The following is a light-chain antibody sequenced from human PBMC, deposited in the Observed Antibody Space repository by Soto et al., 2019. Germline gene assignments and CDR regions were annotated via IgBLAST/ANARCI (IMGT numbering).Light chain of an antibody. J-gene: IGKJ1*01. V-gene: IGKV3-20*01. CDR3: QQYGSSGT. Sequence: IVLTQSPGTLSLSPGERATLSCRAIQSVSSSYLAWYQQKPGQAPRXLIYGVSNRATGIPDRFSGSGSGTDFTLTISRLEPEDFAVYYCQQYGSSGTFGQGTKVDIK. CDR2: GVS. CDR1: QSVSSSY.